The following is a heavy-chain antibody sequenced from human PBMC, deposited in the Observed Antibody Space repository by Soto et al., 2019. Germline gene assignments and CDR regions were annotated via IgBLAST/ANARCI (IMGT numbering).Heavy chain of an antibody. V-gene: IGHV3-53*04. J-gene: IGHJ4*02. D-gene: IGHD3-10*01. CDR2: VYSGGAT. CDR3: VRGRYGSEMH. Sequence: EVRLVESGGGLVQPGGSLRLSCAAFGFTVSSNYMTWVRLAPGKGLEWVSLVYSGGATHYAASVKGRFTISTHSSQNTLFLQMNSLRTEDTATYYCVRGRYGSEMHWGQGTKVTVSS. CDR1: GFTVSSNY.